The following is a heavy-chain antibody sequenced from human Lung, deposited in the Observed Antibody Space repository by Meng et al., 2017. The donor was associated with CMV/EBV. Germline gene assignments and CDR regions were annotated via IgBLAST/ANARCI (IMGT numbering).Heavy chain of an antibody. J-gene: IGHJ3*02. CDR3: ARDHSGRGAFDI. D-gene: IGHD3-10*01. CDR1: GFTLSSYW. CDR2: INQDGSET. Sequence: GESXKISCAASGFTLSSYWMSWVRQAPGKGLEWVANINQDGSETYYMDSVKGRFTISRENAKNSLYLQMNSLRAGDTAVYYCARDHSGRGAFDIWGQGTRVTVSS. V-gene: IGHV3-7*01.